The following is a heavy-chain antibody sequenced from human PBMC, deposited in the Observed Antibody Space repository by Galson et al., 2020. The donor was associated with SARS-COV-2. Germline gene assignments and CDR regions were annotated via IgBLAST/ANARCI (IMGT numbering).Heavy chain of an antibody. D-gene: IGHD3-10*01. CDR2: INHSGST. V-gene: IGHV4-34*01. CDR1: GGSFSGYY. CDR3: ARGQRITRYMDV. J-gene: IGHJ6*03. Sequence: LETLSLTCAVYGGSFSGYYWSWIRQPPGKGLEWIGEINHSGSTNYNPSLKSRVTISVDTSKNQFSLKLSSVTAADTAVYYCARGQRITRYMDVWGKGTTVTVSS.